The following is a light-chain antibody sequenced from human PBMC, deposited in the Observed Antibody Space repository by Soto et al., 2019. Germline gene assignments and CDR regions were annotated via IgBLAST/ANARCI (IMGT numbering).Light chain of an antibody. J-gene: IGKJ1*01. Sequence: EIVMPQSPATLSVSPGGRATLSCRPSQSISDTLAWYQQKPGQAPRLLIYGAPKRATGFPARFSGSGSGTDFTLTISSLQSEDFAVYYCQQYNNWPWTFGQGTKVDIK. CDR3: QQYNNWPWT. V-gene: IGKV3-15*01. CDR2: GAP. CDR1: QSISDT.